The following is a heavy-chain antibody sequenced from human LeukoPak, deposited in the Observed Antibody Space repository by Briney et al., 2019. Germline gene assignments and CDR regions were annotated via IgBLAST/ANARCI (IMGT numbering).Heavy chain of an antibody. CDR3: FRNLGYGRA. J-gene: IGHJ5*02. Sequence: GGSLRLSCAAPGFTLSISLMHWVRHSPGKGPVWVARINGDGSNTAYADSVKGRFIVSRDDAKDTLYLQMNSLRAEDTAVYYCFRNLGYGRAWGQGTLVTVSP. CDR1: GFTLSISL. CDR2: INGDGSNT. V-gene: IGHV3-74*01. D-gene: IGHD6-19*01.